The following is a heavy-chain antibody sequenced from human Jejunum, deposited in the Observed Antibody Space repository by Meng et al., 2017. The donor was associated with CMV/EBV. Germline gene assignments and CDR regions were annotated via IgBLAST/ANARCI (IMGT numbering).Heavy chain of an antibody. D-gene: IGHD1-26*01. CDR3: AHFVGGYYPSRPDY. Sequence: QIPLKESGPTLVKPTQTVTLTCSFSGFSPSTSGEGVGWIRQPPGKALEWLALIYRGDDKRYSPSLNSRLTIAKDTSKNEVVLTLTNMGPIDTGTYYCAHFVGGYYPSRPDYWGQGTLVTVSS. V-gene: IGHV2-5*02. J-gene: IGHJ4*02. CDR1: GFSPSTSGEG. CDR2: IYRGDDK.